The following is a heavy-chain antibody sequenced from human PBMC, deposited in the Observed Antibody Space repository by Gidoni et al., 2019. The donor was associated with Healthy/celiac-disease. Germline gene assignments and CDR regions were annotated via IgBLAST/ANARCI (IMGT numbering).Heavy chain of an antibody. Sequence: EVQLLESGGGLVQPGWSLRLSCAASGFTFSSYAMRWVRQAPGKGLECVSAISGSGGSTYYADSVKGRFTISRDNSKNTLYLQMNSLRAEDTAVYYCAKLLGGVGYYYGMDVWGQGTTVTVSS. CDR3: AKLLGGVGYYYGMDV. CDR1: GFTFSSYA. J-gene: IGHJ6*02. D-gene: IGHD3-3*01. CDR2: ISGSGGST. V-gene: IGHV3-23*01.